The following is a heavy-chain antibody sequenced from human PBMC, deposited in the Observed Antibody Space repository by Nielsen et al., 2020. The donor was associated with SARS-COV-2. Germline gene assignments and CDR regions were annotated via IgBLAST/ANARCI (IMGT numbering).Heavy chain of an antibody. CDR2: ISWNSGSI. CDR1: GFTFDDYA. J-gene: IGHJ2*01. V-gene: IGHV3-9*01. Sequence: GGSLRLSCAASGFTFDDYAMHWVRQAPAKGLEWGSGISWNSGSIGYADSVKGRFTISRDNAKNSLYLQMNSLRAEDTALYYCTKNSPLGRIGDWYFELWSRGTLVTVSS. CDR3: TKNSPLGRIGDWYFEL. D-gene: IGHD3-10*01.